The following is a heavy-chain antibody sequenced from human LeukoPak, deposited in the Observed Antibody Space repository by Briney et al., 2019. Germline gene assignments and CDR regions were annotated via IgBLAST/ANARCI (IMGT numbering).Heavy chain of an antibody. CDR1: GYTFTGNY. V-gene: IGHV1-2*02. CDR2: INPNDGGT. J-gene: IGHJ5*02. Sequence: ASVKVSCKASGYTFTGNYIHWVRQAPGQGLEWMGWINPNDGGTKFAQWFQGRVTVTRDTSISTTYMELSGLRSDDTAMYYCARYVSATAWRNHWFDPWGQGTLVTVSS. D-gene: IGHD3-16*01. CDR3: ARYVSATAWRNHWFDP.